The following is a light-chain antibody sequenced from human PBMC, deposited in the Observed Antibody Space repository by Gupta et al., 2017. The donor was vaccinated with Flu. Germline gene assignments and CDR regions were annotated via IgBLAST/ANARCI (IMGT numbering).Light chain of an antibody. Sequence: LAQSPATLSVSPGETVTLSCRAGENINNNFFVWYQQQWGQAPRVLIYGTSKRAPGIPDRFSGGGSGTDFTLTIDRLEPEDCAWYYCHQDKSSPCTFGQGTKVEI. CDR2: GTS. J-gene: IGKJ2*02. CDR3: HQDKSSPCT. V-gene: IGKV3-20*01. CDR1: ENINNNF.